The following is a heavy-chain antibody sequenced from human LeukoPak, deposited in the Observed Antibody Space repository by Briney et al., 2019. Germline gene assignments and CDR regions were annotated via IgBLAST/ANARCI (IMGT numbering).Heavy chain of an antibody. D-gene: IGHD3-22*01. Sequence: GASVKVSCKASGGTFSSYAISWVRQAPGQGLEWMGGIIPIFGTANYAQKFQGRVTITADESTSTAYMELSSLRSEDTAVYYCARAHLDYYDSSGYFKMAFDIWGQGTMVTVSS. V-gene: IGHV1-69*13. CDR1: GGTFSSYA. J-gene: IGHJ3*02. CDR2: IIPIFGTA. CDR3: ARAHLDYYDSSGYFKMAFDI.